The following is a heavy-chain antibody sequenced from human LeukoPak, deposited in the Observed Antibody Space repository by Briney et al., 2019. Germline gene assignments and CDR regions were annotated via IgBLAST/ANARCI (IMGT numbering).Heavy chain of an antibody. D-gene: IGHD2-15*01. Sequence: GGSLRLSCTASGFKFDDYGMTWVRQAPGKGLEWVSAIRGSGDRTHYADSVKGRFTISRDNSKNTLYLQMNSLRAEDTAVYYCARGFGYCSGGSCYNLFDYWGQGTLVTVSS. CDR2: IRGSGDRT. J-gene: IGHJ4*02. CDR3: ARGFGYCSGGSCYNLFDY. CDR1: GFKFDDYG. V-gene: IGHV3-23*01.